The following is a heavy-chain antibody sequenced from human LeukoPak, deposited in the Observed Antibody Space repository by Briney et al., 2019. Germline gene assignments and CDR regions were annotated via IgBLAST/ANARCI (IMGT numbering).Heavy chain of an antibody. J-gene: IGHJ4*02. CDR3: AASLVATHFYY. D-gene: IGHD5-12*01. CDR2: IYYSGST. V-gene: IGHV4-59*01. Sequence: PSETLSLTCTVSGGSISSYYWSWIRQPPGKGLEWIGYIYYSGSTNYNPSLKSRVTISVDTSKNQFSLKLSSVTAADTAVYYCAASLVATHFYYWGQGTLVTVSS. CDR1: GGSISSYY.